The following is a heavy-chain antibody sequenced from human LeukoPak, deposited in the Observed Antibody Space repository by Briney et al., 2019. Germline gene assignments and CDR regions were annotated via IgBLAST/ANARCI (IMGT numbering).Heavy chain of an antibody. CDR2: ISYDGSNK. Sequence: PGGSLRLSCAASGFTFSSYAMHWVRQAPGKGLEWVAVISYDGSNKYYADSVKGRFTISRDNSKNTLYLQMNSLRAEDTAVYYCARDPGRGSGSYFPYWGQGTLVTVSS. CDR3: ARDPGRGSGSYFPY. D-gene: IGHD3-10*01. J-gene: IGHJ4*02. CDR1: GFTFSSYA. V-gene: IGHV3-30-3*01.